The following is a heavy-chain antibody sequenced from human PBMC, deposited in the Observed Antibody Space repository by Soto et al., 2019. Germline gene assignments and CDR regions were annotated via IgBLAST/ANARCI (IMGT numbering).Heavy chain of an antibody. D-gene: IGHD6-19*01. CDR2: ISGSGGST. J-gene: IGHJ4*02. Sequence: PXGSLRRSCAASGFTFSSSAISWVRQAPGKGLEWVSAISGSGGSTYYADSVKGRFTISRDNSKNTLYLQMNSLRAEDTAVYYCAKDSSGWYSGFDYRGQGSLVTVSA. V-gene: IGHV3-23*01. CDR1: GFTFSSSA. CDR3: AKDSSGWYSGFDY.